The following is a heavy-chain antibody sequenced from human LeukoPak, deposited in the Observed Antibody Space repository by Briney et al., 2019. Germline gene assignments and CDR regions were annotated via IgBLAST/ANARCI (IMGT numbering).Heavy chain of an antibody. D-gene: IGHD5-18*01. CDR2: IIPILGIA. Sequence: SVKVSCKASGGTFSSYTISWVRQAPGQGLEWMGRIIPILGIANYAQKFQGRVTITADKSTSTAYMELSSLGSEDTAVYYCARRDSSDYYYYGMDVWGQGTTVTVSS. J-gene: IGHJ6*02. CDR3: ARRDSSDYYYYGMDV. V-gene: IGHV1-69*02. CDR1: GGTFSSYT.